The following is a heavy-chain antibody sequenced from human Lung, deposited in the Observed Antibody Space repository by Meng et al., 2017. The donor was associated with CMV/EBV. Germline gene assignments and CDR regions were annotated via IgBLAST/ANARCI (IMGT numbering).Heavy chain of an antibody. CDR1: GYTFTSYY. D-gene: IGHD6-13*01. CDR2: INPSGGST. J-gene: IGHJ6*02. V-gene: IGHV1-46*01. Sequence: ASVKVSCKASGYTFTSYYMHWVRQAPGQGLEWMGIINPSGGSTSYAQKFQGRVTMTRDTSTSTVYMELSSLRSEDTAVYYCARDLAAAGTGSGWDYYYYGMDVWGQGTXVTVSS. CDR3: ARDLAAAGTGSGWDYYYYGMDV.